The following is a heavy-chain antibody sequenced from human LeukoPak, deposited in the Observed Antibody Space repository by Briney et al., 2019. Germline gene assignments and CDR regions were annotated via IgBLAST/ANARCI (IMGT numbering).Heavy chain of an antibody. Sequence: SETLSLTCAVYGGSFNDYYWSWIRQPPGKGLEWIGEIIHSGSTNYNPSLRSRVTISVDTSKNQFSLKLSSVTAADTAVYYCARCFDYGDIPQAFDIWGQGTMVTVSS. D-gene: IGHD4-17*01. CDR3: ARCFDYGDIPQAFDI. V-gene: IGHV4-34*12. CDR1: GGSFNDYY. CDR2: IIHSGST. J-gene: IGHJ3*02.